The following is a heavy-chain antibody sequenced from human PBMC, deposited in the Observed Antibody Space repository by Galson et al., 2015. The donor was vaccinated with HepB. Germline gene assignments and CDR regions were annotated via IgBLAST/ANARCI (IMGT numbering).Heavy chain of an antibody. CDR2: INPDGGAT. Sequence: SVKVSCKASGFMFTGYYLHWVRQVPGQRLEWMGRINPDGGATDSAQRFQDRVTLTSDTSINTAYMELRSLRPDDTAVYFCARDSDMDVWGTGTMVIVSS. CDR1: GFMFTGYY. V-gene: IGHV1-2*06. J-gene: IGHJ6*03. CDR3: ARDSDMDV.